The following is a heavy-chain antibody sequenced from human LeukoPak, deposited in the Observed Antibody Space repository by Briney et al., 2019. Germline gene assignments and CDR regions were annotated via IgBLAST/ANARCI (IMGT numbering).Heavy chain of an antibody. D-gene: IGHD4-17*01. V-gene: IGHV3-23*01. CDR3: APPGMTTGDY. J-gene: IGHJ4*02. CDR2: ISGSGGST. CDR1: GFTFSSYA. Sequence: GGSLRLSCAASGFTFSSYAISWVRQAPGKGLEWVSAISGSGGSTYYADSVKGRFTISRDNSKNTLYLQMNSLRAEDTPVYYCAPPGMTTGDYGGQGTLVTVSS.